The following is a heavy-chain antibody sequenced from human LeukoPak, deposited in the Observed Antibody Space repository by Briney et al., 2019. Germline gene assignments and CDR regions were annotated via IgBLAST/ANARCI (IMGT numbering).Heavy chain of an antibody. D-gene: IGHD3-22*01. CDR3: ARLRRNSDRSGYYYYYDY. CDR1: GYTFSSYS. V-gene: IGHV3-21*01. CDR2: ISVGSNYI. J-gene: IGHJ4*02. Sequence: EGSLRLSCAASGYTFSSYSINWVRQAPGKGLEWVSSISVGSNYIYYADSVRGRFSISRDDARNSLYLQMDSLRGDDTAVYYCARLRRNSDRSGYYYYYDYWGQGTLVTVSS.